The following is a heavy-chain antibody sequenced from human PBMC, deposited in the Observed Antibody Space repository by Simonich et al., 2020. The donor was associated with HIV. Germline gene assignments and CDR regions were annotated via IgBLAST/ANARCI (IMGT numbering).Heavy chain of an antibody. J-gene: IGHJ6*03. V-gene: IGHV4-59*08. CDR2: NYYSGST. D-gene: IGHD1-26*01. CDR1: GGSLSSYS. Sequence: QAQLQESGPGLVKPSETLSLTCTDSGGSLSSYSWSWIRQTPGKGLEWIGYNYYSGSTNSNPSLKSRVTISEDTSKNQFSLKLSSVTAADTAVYYCARTTVELNYYYDYMDVWGKGTTVTVSS. CDR3: ARTTVELNYYYDYMDV.